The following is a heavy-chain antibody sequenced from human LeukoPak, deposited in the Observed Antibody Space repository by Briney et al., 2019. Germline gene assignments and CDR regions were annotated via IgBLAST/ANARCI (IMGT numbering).Heavy chain of an antibody. CDR2: ISSSSSYI. V-gene: IGHV3-21*01. CDR3: ARDLGYCSSTSCYPDWFDP. Sequence: GGSLRLSCAASGFTFSSYSMNWVRQAPGKGLEWVSSISSSSSYIYYADSVKGRFTISRDNAKNPLYLQMNSLRAEDTAVYYCARDLGYCSSTSCYPDWFDPWGQGTLVTVSS. CDR1: GFTFSSYS. J-gene: IGHJ5*02. D-gene: IGHD2-2*01.